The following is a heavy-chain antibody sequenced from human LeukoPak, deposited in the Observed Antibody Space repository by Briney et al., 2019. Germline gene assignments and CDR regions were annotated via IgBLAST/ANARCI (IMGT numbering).Heavy chain of an antibody. J-gene: IGHJ4*02. CDR3: ARDPTTVVTTPYYFDF. D-gene: IGHD4-23*01. CDR2: INDRGHT. CDR1: GGSFSGHH. V-gene: IGHV4-34*01. Sequence: SETLSLTCAVYGGSFSGHHWNWIRQSPEKGLEWIGEINDRGHTNYNPSLKNRVTISVETSKNQFSLKLSSLTAADTAVYYCARDPTTVVTTPYYFDFWGQGTLVTVSS.